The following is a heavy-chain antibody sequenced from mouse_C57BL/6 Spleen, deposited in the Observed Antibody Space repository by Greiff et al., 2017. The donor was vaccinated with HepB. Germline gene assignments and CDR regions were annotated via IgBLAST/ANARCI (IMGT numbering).Heavy chain of an antibody. Sequence: EVQLQQSGPELVKPGASVKISCKASGYTFTDYYMNWVKQSHGKSLEWIGDINPNNGGTSYNQKFKGKATLTVDKSSSTAYMELRSLTSEDSAVYYCARSHYYSNPFAYWGQGTLVTVSA. CDR2: INPNNGGT. D-gene: IGHD2-5*01. J-gene: IGHJ3*01. CDR3: ARSHYYSNPFAY. CDR1: GYTFTDYY. V-gene: IGHV1-26*01.